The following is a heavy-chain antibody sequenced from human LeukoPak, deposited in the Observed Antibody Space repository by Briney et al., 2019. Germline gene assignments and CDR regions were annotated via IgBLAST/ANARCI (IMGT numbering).Heavy chain of an antibody. J-gene: IGHJ5*02. CDR1: GGSISSSSYY. D-gene: IGHD3-22*01. V-gene: IGHV4-30-4*01. Sequence: TSETLSLTCTVSGGSISSSSYYWSWIRQPPGKGLEWIGYIYYSGSTYYNPSLKSRVTISVDTSKNQFSLKLSSVTAADTAVYYCARDRDSSGYYHGAWFDPWGQGTLVTVSS. CDR2: IYYSGST. CDR3: ARDRDSSGYYHGAWFDP.